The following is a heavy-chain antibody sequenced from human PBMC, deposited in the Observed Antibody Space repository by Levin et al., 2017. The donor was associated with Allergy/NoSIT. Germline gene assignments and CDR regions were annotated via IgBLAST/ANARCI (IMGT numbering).Heavy chain of an antibody. Sequence: GGSLRLSCAASGFTFSSYSMNWVRQAPGKGLEWVSSISSSSSYIYYADSVKGRFTISRDNAKNSLYLQMNSLRAEDTAVYYCARDQKYYYDSSGYYYVDYFDYWGQGTLVTVSS. CDR3: ARDQKYYYDSSGYYYVDYFDY. D-gene: IGHD3-22*01. CDR1: GFTFSSYS. J-gene: IGHJ4*02. V-gene: IGHV3-21*01. CDR2: ISSSSSYI.